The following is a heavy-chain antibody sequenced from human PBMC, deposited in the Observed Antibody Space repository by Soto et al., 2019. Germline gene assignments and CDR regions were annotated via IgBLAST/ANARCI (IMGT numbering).Heavy chain of an antibody. Sequence: QVHLVESGGGLVKPGEPLRLSCAASGFTFSDYYMNWIRQAPGQGLEWISFINTRGETRYIADSIRGRFTFSRDNARRSLYLQMNSLRAEDTAVYYCARSGIPLIEILDYWGHGTLVTVSS. V-gene: IGHV3-11*01. CDR2: INTRGETR. D-gene: IGHD1-1*01. CDR1: GFTFSDYY. J-gene: IGHJ4*01. CDR3: ARSGIPLIEILDY.